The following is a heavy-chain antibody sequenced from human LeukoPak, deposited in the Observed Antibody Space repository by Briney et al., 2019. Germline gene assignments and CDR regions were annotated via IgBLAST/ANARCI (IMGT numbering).Heavy chain of an antibody. CDR1: GYTFTTYF. CDR2: INPSGGST. V-gene: IGHV1-46*01. D-gene: IGHD6-19*01. J-gene: IGHJ5*02. CDR3: ARDAGSSGGFDP. Sequence: ASVKVSCKASGYTFTTYFIHWVRQAPGQGLEWMGIINPSGGSTSYAQKFQGRVTMTRDTSTSTVYMELSSLRSEDTAVYYCARDAGSSGGFDPWGQGTLVTVSS.